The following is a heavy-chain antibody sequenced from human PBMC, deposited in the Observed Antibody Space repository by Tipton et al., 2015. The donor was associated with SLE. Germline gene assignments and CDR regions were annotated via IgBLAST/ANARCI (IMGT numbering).Heavy chain of an antibody. CDR1: GYSISSGYY. J-gene: IGHJ4*02. CDR2: IYHSGST. Sequence: TLSLTCTVSGYSISSGYYWGWIRQPPGKGLEWIGSIYHSGSTYYNPSLKSRVTISVDTSKNEFSLKLSSVTAADTAVYYCASVPYWGQGTLVTVSS. V-gene: IGHV4-38-2*02. CDR3: ASVPY.